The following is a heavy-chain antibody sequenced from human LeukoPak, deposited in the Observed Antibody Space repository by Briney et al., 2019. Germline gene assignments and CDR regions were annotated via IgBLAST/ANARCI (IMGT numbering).Heavy chain of an antibody. D-gene: IGHD3-10*01. CDR3: AREVRGVILY. CDR2: IYYSGST. Sequence: SETLSLTCTVSGGSISSYYWSWIRQPPGKGLEWIGYIYYSGSTNYNPSLKSRVTISVDTSKNQFSLKLSSVTAADTAVCYCAREVRGVILYWGQGTLVTVSS. V-gene: IGHV4-59*01. CDR1: GGSISSYY. J-gene: IGHJ4*02.